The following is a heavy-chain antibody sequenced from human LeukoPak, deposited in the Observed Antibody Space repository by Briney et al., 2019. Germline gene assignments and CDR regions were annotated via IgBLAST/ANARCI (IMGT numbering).Heavy chain of an antibody. CDR2: INPNSGGT. D-gene: IGHD2-2*01. V-gene: IGHV1-2*02. Sequence: ASVKVSCKASGYTFTGYYMHWVRQAPGQGLEWMGWINPNSGGTNYAQKFQGRVTTTRDTSISTAYMELSRLRSDDTAVYYCAREGLVPRNWFDPWGQGTLVTVSS. CDR1: GYTFTGYY. J-gene: IGHJ5*02. CDR3: AREGLVPRNWFDP.